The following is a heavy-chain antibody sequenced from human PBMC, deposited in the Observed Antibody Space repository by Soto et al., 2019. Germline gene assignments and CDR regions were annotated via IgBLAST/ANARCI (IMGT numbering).Heavy chain of an antibody. CDR3: CSNSRNYYGMDV. D-gene: IGHD6-6*01. CDR2: INHSGST. V-gene: IGHV4-34*01. Sequence: PSETLSLTCAFYGLSFSGYYWSWIRQPPGKGLEWIGEINHSGSTNYNPSLKSRVTISVDTSRNQFSLKLSSVTAADTAVYYCCSNSRNYYGMDVWGQGTTVTVSS. J-gene: IGHJ6*02. CDR1: GLSFSGYY.